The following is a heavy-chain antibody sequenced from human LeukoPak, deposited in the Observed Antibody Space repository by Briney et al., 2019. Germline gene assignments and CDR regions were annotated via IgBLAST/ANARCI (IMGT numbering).Heavy chain of an antibody. CDR3: AKDLGKVAWQGYPGNYFDY. D-gene: IGHD3-3*02. Sequence: GGSLRLSCAASGFTFSSYAMHWVRQAPGKGLEWVAVISYDGSNKYYADSVKGRFTISRDNSKNTLYLQMNSLRAEDTAVYYCAKDLGKVAWQGYPGNYFDYWGQGTLVTVSS. V-gene: IGHV3-30-3*01. J-gene: IGHJ4*02. CDR1: GFTFSSYA. CDR2: ISYDGSNK.